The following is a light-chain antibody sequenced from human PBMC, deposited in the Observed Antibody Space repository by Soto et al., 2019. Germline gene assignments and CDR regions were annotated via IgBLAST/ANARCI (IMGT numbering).Light chain of an antibody. CDR1: QGIRND. CDR2: AAS. J-gene: IGKJ1*01. CDR3: LQDYNYPRT. V-gene: IGKV1-6*01. Sequence: ALQMTQSPSSLSASVVAIVTITCRASQGIRNDLVWYQQKPGNAPKLLIYAASSLQSGVPSRFSGSGSGTDFTLTISGLQPEDFATYFCLQDYNYPRTFGQGTKGDIK.